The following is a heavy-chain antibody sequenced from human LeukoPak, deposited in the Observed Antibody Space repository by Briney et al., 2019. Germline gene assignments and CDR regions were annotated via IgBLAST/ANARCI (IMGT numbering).Heavy chain of an antibody. CDR3: ARGRNSN. Sequence: ASVKVSCKASGYTFTGYYIHWVRQSPGQGPEWMAWINPKTGDTNYAHKFQGRLTLTRDASISTAYLQLTDLTSDDTGVFYCARGRNSNWGQGTPLLVSS. CDR1: GYTFTGYY. V-gene: IGHV1-2*07. CDR2: INPKTGDT. J-gene: IGHJ4*02. D-gene: IGHD1/OR15-1a*01.